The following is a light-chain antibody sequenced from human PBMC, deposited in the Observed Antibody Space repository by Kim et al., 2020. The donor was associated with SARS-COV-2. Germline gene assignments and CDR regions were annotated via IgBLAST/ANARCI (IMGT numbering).Light chain of an antibody. CDR1: IKF. CDR3: QQYGSTPFT. J-gene: IGKJ5*01. V-gene: IGKV3-20*01. CDR2: STS. Sequence: IKFLGWYQQKPGQAPRLLIYSTSDRATGIPDRFSGSGSGTDFALTISRLEPEDFAVYYCQQYGSTPFTFGQGTRLEIK.